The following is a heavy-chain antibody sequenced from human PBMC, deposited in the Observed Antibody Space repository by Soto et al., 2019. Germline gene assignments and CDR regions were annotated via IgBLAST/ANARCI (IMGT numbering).Heavy chain of an antibody. Sequence: QVQLQESGPGLAKPSQTLSLTCNVSNGSISSSGYYWSWIRQHPGQGLEWIGYIYYSGSTYYNPSLKSRVTISVDTSKNQFSLKLGSVTAADTAIYYCARGLRSVLDYWGQGTLVTLSS. V-gene: IGHV4-31*03. D-gene: IGHD6-6*01. J-gene: IGHJ4*02. CDR1: NGSISSSGYY. CDR3: ARGLRSVLDY. CDR2: IYYSGST.